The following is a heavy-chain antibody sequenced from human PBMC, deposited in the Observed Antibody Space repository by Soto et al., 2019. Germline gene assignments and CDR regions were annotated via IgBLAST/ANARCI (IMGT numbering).Heavy chain of an antibody. V-gene: IGHV1-18*01. CDR2: ISAYNGNT. CDR1: GYTFTSYG. Sequence: ASVKVSCKASGYTFTSYGISWVRQAPGQGLEWMGWISAYNGNTNYAQKLQGRVTMTTDTSTSTAYMELRSLRSDDTAVYYCARDRRYYDSSGYRNWFDPWGQGTLVTVSS. J-gene: IGHJ5*02. CDR3: ARDRRYYDSSGYRNWFDP. D-gene: IGHD3-22*01.